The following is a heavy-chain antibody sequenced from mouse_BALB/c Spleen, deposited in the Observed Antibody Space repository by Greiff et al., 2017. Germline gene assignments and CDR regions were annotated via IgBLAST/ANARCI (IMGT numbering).Heavy chain of an antibody. CDR3: ARGGNYGEAMDY. CDR1: GYAFTNYL. Sequence: QVQLQQSGAELVRPGTSVKVSCKASGYAFTNYLIEWVKQRPGQGLEWIGVLNPGSGGTNYNEKFKGKATLTADKSSSTAYMQLSSLTSDDSAVYFCARGGNYGEAMDYWGQGTSVTVSS. J-gene: IGHJ4*01. CDR2: LNPGSGGT. D-gene: IGHD2-1*01. V-gene: IGHV1-54*01.